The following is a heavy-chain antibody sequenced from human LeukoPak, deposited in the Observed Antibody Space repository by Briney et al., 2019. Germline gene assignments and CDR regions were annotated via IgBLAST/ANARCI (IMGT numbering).Heavy chain of an antibody. D-gene: IGHD6-13*01. Sequence: GGSLRLSCAASGFTLSNYWMYWVRQTPGKGLVWVSHIKSDGGSINYADSVKGRFTISRDNSKDTVYLQMNSLRAEDTAVYYCAKSHNNVWYGLDHWGQGTLVT. V-gene: IGHV3-74*01. CDR2: IKSDGGSI. J-gene: IGHJ4*02. CDR1: GFTLSNYW. CDR3: AKSHNNVWYGLDH.